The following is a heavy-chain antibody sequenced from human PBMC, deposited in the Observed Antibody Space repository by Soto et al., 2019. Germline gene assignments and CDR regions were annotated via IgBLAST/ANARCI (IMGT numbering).Heavy chain of an antibody. CDR1: GLTFSNAW. V-gene: IGHV3-15*01. CDR3: TTDSIFGVVTSGDYYYGMDV. CDR2: IKSKTDGGTT. D-gene: IGHD3-3*02. Sequence: PGGSLRLSCAASGLTFSNAWMSWVRQAPGKGLEWVGRIKSKTDGGTTDYAAPVKGRFTISRDDSKNTLYLQMNSLKTEDTAVYYCTTDSIFGVVTSGDYYYGMDVWGQGTTVTVSS. J-gene: IGHJ6*02.